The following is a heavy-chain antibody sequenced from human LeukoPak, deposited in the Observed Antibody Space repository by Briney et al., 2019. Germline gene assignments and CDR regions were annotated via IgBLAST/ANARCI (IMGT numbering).Heavy chain of an antibody. CDR2: FYHSGST. D-gene: IGHD1-7*01. J-gene: IGHJ4*02. CDR1: GYSISSGYY. Sequence: PSETLSLTCAVSGYSISSGYYWGWIRQPPGKGLEWIGSFYHSGSTYYNPSLKSRVTISVDTSKNQFSLKLSSVTAADTAVYYCARLTYNWNYCLYFDYWGQGTLVTVSS. CDR3: ARLTYNWNYCLYFDY. V-gene: IGHV4-38-2*01.